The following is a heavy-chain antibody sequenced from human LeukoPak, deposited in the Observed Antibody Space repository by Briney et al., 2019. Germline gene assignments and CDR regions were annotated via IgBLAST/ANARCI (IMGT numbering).Heavy chain of an antibody. Sequence: SETLSLTCTVSDYSISSGIYYWAWIRQPPGKGLEWIGTIFYSGTTFYNPSLKSRVTISVDTSKDQFSLKVNSVTAADMAVYYCARNTWTDADNWFDPWGQGSLVTVSS. J-gene: IGHJ5*02. D-gene: IGHD1-1*01. V-gene: IGHV4-39*01. CDR1: DYSISSGIYY. CDR3: ARNTWTDADNWFDP. CDR2: IFYSGTT.